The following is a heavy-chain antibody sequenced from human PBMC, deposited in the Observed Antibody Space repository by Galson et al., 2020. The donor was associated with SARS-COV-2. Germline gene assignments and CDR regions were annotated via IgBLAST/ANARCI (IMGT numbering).Heavy chain of an antibody. CDR2: INPNSGGT. CDR1: GYTFTGYY. J-gene: IGHJ3*02. D-gene: IGHD5-18*01. CDR3: ARDGTAMVTNGFDI. V-gene: IGHV1-2*02. Sequence: ASVKVSCKASGYTFTGYYMHWVRQAPGQELECMGCINPNSGGTNYAQKFQGRVTMTRDTSISIAYMELSRLRSDDTAVYYCARDGTAMVTNGFDIWGQGTMVTVSS.